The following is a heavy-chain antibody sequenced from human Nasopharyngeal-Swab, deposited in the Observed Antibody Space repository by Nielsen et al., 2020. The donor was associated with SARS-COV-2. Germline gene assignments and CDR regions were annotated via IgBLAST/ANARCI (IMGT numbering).Heavy chain of an antibody. D-gene: IGHD5-18*01. J-gene: IGHJ3*02. CDR2: ISSSGSTI. Sequence: VCLAAGKGLEWVSYISSSGSTIYYADSVKGRFTISRDNAKNSLYLQMNSLRAEDTAVYYCARTDTAMVDAFDIWGQGTMVTVSS. CDR3: ARTDTAMVDAFDI. V-gene: IGHV3-48*03.